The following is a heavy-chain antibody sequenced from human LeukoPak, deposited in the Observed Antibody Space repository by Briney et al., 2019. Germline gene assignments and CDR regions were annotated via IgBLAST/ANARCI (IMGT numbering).Heavy chain of an antibody. CDR1: GFPFGSYA. V-gene: IGHV3-23*01. CDR2: ISGGALNT. J-gene: IGHJ1*01. CDR3: ARARDGYNYMYFQH. Sequence: GGSLRLSCTASGFPFGSYAMTWVRQAPGKGLECGSTISGGALNTYYADSVTGRFTLSRDNSNTTLHLQMTSMRAEDTAVYYCARARDGYNYMYFQHWGQGTLVTVSS. D-gene: IGHD5-24*01.